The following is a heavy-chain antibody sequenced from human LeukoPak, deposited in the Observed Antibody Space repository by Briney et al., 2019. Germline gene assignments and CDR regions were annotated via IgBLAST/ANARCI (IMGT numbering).Heavy chain of an antibody. Sequence: GSSVKVSCKASGGTFSSYAISWVRQAPGQGREWMGRIIPIFGTANYAQKFQGRVTITTDESTSTAYMELSSLRSEDTAVYYCARVFDILTGQTFDYWGQGTLVTVSS. D-gene: IGHD3-9*01. CDR1: GGTFSSYA. J-gene: IGHJ4*02. CDR2: IIPIFGTA. CDR3: ARVFDILTGQTFDY. V-gene: IGHV1-69*05.